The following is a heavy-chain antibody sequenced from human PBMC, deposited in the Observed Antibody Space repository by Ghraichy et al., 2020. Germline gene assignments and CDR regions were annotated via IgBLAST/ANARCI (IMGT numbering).Heavy chain of an antibody. CDR3: ARGRMIRGSNAPYYFDY. D-gene: IGHD3-16*01. Sequence: GGSRRLSCAASGFTFSTYGMHWVCQAPGKGLEYISSISSNGATTYYANSVKGRFTMSRDNSKKTLYLQMGSLRPEDMAVYYCARGRMIRGSNAPYYFDYWGQGTVVTVSP. CDR1: GFTFSTYG. CDR2: ISSNGATT. V-gene: IGHV3-64*01. J-gene: IGHJ4*02.